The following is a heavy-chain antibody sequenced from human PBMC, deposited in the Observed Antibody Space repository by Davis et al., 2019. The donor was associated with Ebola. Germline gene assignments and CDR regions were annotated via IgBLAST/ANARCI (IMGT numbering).Heavy chain of an antibody. CDR1: GFTFDDYA. Sequence: PGGSLRLSCAASGFTFDDYAMHWVRQAPGKGLEWVSGISWNSCSIGYADSVEGRFTISRDNVKNSLYLQMNFLRADDTAVYYCASISLAASYFDYWGQGALVTVSS. J-gene: IGHJ4*02. V-gene: IGHV3-9*01. CDR2: ISWNSCSI. CDR3: ASISLAASYFDY. D-gene: IGHD6-19*01.